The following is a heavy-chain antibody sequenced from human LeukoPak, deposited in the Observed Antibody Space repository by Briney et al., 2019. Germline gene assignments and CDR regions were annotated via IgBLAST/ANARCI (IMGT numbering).Heavy chain of an antibody. CDR2: IYTSGST. CDR3: ARGVGSGWYIRGGWFDP. Sequence: KSSETLSLTCTVSGGSISSGSYYWSWIRQPAGKGLEWIGRIYTSGSTNYNPSLKSRVTISVDTSKNQFSLKLSSVTAADTAVYYCARGVGSGWYIRGGWFDPWGQGTLVTVSS. V-gene: IGHV4-61*02. D-gene: IGHD6-19*01. J-gene: IGHJ5*02. CDR1: GGSISSGSYY.